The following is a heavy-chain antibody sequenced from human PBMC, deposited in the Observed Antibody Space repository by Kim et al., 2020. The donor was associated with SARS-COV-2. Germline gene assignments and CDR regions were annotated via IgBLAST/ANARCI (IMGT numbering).Heavy chain of an antibody. CDR2: ISAYNGNT. V-gene: IGHV1-18*01. D-gene: IGHD3-10*01. CDR3: ARSRQPVLLWFREFKNRMDV. CDR1: GYTFTSYG. Sequence: ASVKVSCKASGYTFTSYGISWVRQAPGQGLEWMGWISAYNGNTNYAQKLQGRVTMTTDTSTSTAYMELRSLRSEDTAGYYCARSRQPVLLWFREFKNRMDVWGQGTTVTVSS. J-gene: IGHJ6*02.